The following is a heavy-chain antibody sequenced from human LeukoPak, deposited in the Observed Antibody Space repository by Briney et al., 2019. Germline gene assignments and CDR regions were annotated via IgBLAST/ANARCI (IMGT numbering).Heavy chain of an antibody. CDR3: AREIVGQQVALDF. D-gene: IGHD6-13*01. Sequence: GGSLRLSCAASGFTLSSFWMSWVRQAPGKGLEWVGNIKDDGSEKYYADSMKGRFTISRDNARNSLYLQMNSLRAEDTSAYFCAREIVGQQVALDFWGQGTLVTVSS. CDR2: IKDDGSEK. CDR1: GFTLSSFW. V-gene: IGHV3-7*01. J-gene: IGHJ4*02.